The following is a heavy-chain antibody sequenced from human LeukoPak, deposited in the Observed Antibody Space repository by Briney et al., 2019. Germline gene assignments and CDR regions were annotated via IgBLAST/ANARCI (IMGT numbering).Heavy chain of an antibody. CDR3: ARVGDFWSGNLPYFDY. J-gene: IGHJ4*02. CDR1: GGSTSSANYY. D-gene: IGHD3-3*01. Sequence: SETLSLTCTVSGGSTSSANYYWSWIRQPPGKGLEWIGYIYYSGSTSYNPSLESRLIILIDTSKSQFSLHLSSVTAADTAVYYCARVGDFWSGNLPYFDYWGQGALVTISS. CDR2: IYYSGST. V-gene: IGHV4-30-4*08.